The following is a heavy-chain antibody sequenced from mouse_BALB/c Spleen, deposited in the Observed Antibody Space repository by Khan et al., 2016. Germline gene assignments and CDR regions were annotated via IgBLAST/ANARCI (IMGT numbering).Heavy chain of an antibody. V-gene: IGHV14-3*02. CDR3: ARAGNYAY. J-gene: IGHJ3*01. Sequence: VQLQQPGAELVKPGASVKLSCTASGFNIKDTYMHWVKQRPEQGLEWIGRIDPANGNTKYDPKFQGKATITADTSSNTAYLQLSSLTSEDSAVYYCARAGNYAYWGQGTLVTVSA. CDR1: GFNIKDTY. D-gene: IGHD2-1*01. CDR2: IDPANGNT.